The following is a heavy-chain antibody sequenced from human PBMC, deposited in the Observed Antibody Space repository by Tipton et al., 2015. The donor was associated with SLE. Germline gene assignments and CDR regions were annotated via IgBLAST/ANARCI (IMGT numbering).Heavy chain of an antibody. V-gene: IGHV4-31*03. CDR3: ARDRDSSTTYDY. Sequence: TLSLTCTVSGGSISSGGYYWSWIRQYPGKGLEWIGYIYYLGSTYYKPSLKSRVTISLDTSKNQFSLTLSSVTAADTAVYYCARDRDSSTTYDYWGQGTLVTVSS. CDR1: GGSISSGGYY. D-gene: IGHD2-2*01. J-gene: IGHJ4*02. CDR2: IYYLGST.